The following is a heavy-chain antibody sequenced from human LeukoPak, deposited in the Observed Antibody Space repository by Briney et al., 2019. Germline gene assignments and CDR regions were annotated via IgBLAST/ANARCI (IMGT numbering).Heavy chain of an antibody. J-gene: IGHJ4*02. CDR1: GYTFSNFG. V-gene: IGHV1-18*01. Sequence: ASVKVSCKASGYTFSNFGISWVRQAPGQGLEWMGWISGNNDNPNYGQKFQGRFTVTTDSSTSTAYMELRNLRSGDTAVYYCARDGTSTDDCWGQGTLVTVSS. CDR2: ISGNNDNP. CDR3: ARDGTSTDDC. D-gene: IGHD2-2*01.